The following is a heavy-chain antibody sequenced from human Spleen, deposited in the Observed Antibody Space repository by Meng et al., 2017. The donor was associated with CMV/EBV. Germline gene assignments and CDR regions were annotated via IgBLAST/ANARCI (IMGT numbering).Heavy chain of an antibody. CDR3: ARSRVLGRFRDHYGMDV. J-gene: IGHJ6*02. Sequence: ASAKVSCKASGYTFTYYDINWVRQATGQGLEWRGWMNPKSGNTGYAQKFQGRVTTTRNTSISTAYMELTRLGSADTAVYYCARSRVLGRFRDHYGMDVWGQGTTVTVSS. V-gene: IGHV1-8*03. CDR2: MNPKSGNT. D-gene: IGHD3-16*01. CDR1: GYTFTYYD.